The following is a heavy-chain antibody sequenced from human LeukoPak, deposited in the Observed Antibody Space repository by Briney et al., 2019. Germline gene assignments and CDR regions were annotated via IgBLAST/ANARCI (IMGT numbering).Heavy chain of an antibody. CDR2: IYYSGST. Sequence: SETLSLTCTVSGGSLSSYYGSWIRQPPAKGLEWIGYIYYSGSTNYNPSLKSRVTISVDTSKNQFSLKLSSVTAADTAVYYCARGTLLWFGELFLDAFDIWGQGTMVTVSS. V-gene: IGHV4-59*01. CDR3: ARGTLLWFGELFLDAFDI. J-gene: IGHJ3*02. D-gene: IGHD3-10*01. CDR1: GGSLSSYY.